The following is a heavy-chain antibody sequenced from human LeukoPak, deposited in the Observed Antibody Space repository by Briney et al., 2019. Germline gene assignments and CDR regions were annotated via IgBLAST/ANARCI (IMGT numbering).Heavy chain of an antibody. J-gene: IGHJ4*02. CDR1: GFTFSSYW. CDR2: TNSDGSST. Sequence: GGSLRLSCAASGFTFSSYWMHWVRQAPGKGLVWVSRTNSDGSSTSYADSVKGRFTISRDNAKNTLYLQMNSLRAEDTAVYYCARDADPGYSYGIDCWGQGTLVTVSS. D-gene: IGHD5-18*01. CDR3: ARDADPGYSYGIDC. V-gene: IGHV3-74*01.